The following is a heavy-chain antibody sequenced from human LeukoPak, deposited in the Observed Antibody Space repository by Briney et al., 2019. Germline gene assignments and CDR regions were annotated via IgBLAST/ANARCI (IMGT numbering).Heavy chain of an antibody. CDR1: GFTVSSNY. V-gene: IGHV3-53*01. CDR3: ARDWGYYYDSSGYADAFDI. Sequence: PGGSLRLSCAASGFTVSSNYMIWVRQAPGKGLEWVSVIYSGGSTYYADSVKGRFTISRDNSKNTLYLQMNSLRAEDTAVYYCARDWGYYYDSSGYADAFDIWGQGTMVTVSS. D-gene: IGHD3-22*01. J-gene: IGHJ3*02. CDR2: IYSGGST.